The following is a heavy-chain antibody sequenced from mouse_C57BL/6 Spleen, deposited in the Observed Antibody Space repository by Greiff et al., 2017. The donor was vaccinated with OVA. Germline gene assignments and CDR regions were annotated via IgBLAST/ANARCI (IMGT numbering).Heavy chain of an antibody. D-gene: IGHD1-1*01. V-gene: IGHV1-50*01. J-gene: IGHJ3*01. CDR2: IDPSDSYT. CDR1: GYTFTSYW. CDR3: ASGGITTVGGAY. Sequence: QVQLQQPGAELVKPGASVKLSCKASGYTFTSYWMQWVKQRPGQGLEWIGEIDPSDSYTNYNQKFKGKATLTVDTSSSTAYMQLSSLTSEDSAVYYCASGGITTVGGAYWGQGTLVTVSA.